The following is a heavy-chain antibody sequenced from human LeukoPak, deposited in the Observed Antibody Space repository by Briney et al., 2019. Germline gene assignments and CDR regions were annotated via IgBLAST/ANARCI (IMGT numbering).Heavy chain of an antibody. D-gene: IGHD3-3*01. CDR1: GYTFTSYG. J-gene: IGHJ4*02. Sequence: GASVKVSCKASGYTFTSYGISWVRQAPGQGLEWMGWSSAYNGNTNYAQKLQGRVTMTTDTSTSTAYMELRSLRSDDTAVYYCAREQGYYDFWSGYYYWGQGTLVTVSS. V-gene: IGHV1-18*01. CDR2: SSAYNGNT. CDR3: AREQGYYDFWSGYYY.